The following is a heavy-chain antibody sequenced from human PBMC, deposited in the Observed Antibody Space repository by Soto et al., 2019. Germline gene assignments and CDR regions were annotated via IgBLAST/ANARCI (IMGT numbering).Heavy chain of an antibody. CDR2: INHSGST. V-gene: IGHV4-34*01. J-gene: IGHJ4*02. D-gene: IGHD3-22*01. Sequence: SATLSLTCTVYGGTFSGYYWSWIRQPPGKGLEWIGEINHSGSTNYNPSLKSRVTISVDTSKNQFSLKLSSVTAADTAVYYCAREGIRQDVDYYDSSGSYWGQGTLVTVSS. CDR1: GGTFSGYY. CDR3: AREGIRQDVDYYDSSGSY.